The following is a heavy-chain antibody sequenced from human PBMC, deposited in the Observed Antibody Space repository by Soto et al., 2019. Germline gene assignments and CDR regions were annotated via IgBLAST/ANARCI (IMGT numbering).Heavy chain of an antibody. V-gene: IGHV3-30-3*02. J-gene: IGHJ5*02. CDR1: GFTFSSYA. CDR3: AKDNCISTSCYRLYNWFAP. Sequence: SLRLSCAASGFTFSSYAMHWVRQAPGKGLEWVAVISYDGSNKYYADSVKGRFTISRDNSKNTLYLQMNNLRAEDTAVYYCAKDNCISTSCYRLYNWFAPWGQGTPVTVSS. D-gene: IGHD2-2*01. CDR2: ISYDGSNK.